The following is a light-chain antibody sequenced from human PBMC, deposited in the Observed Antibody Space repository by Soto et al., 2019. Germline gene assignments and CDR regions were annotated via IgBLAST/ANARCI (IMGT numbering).Light chain of an antibody. J-gene: IGKJ2*01. CDR2: WAS. V-gene: IGKV4-1*01. Sequence: DIVMTQSPDSLAVSLGERATINCKSSQGVLYSSNNKNYLAWYQQKPRQPPKLLIYWASTRESGVPDRFSGSGSGTDFTLTISSLQAEDVAVYYCQQYYSTPYTFGHGTNLEIK. CDR3: QQYYSTPYT. CDR1: QGVLYSSNNKNY.